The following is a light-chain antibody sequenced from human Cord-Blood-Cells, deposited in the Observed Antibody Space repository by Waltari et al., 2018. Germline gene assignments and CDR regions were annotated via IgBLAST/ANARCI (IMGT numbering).Light chain of an antibody. V-gene: IGKV2-28*01. J-gene: IGKJ2*01. Sequence: DIVMTQSPLPLPVTPGEPASISCRSSQSLLHSNGYNYLDWYLQKPGQSPQLLIYLGSNRASGVADGFSGSGSCTDFTLKSSRVEAEDVGVYYCMQALQTPRYTFGQGTKLEIK. CDR2: LGS. CDR1: QSLLHSNGYNY. CDR3: MQALQTPRYT.